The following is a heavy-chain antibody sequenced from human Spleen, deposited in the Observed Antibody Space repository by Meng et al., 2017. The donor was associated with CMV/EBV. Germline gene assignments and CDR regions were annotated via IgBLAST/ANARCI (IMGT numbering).Heavy chain of an antibody. V-gene: IGHV1-69*10. D-gene: IGHD6-19*01. CDR3: ARVRIAEAGTDFDY. J-gene: IGHJ4*02. CDR1: GPTLRRSS. Sequence: ASGPTLRRSSPCWVLQAPGHGPEWMGGIILMAGVVDYAQKFQGRVTIPADKSTSTVYMELNSLTSEDTAGYYCARVRIAEAGTDFDYWGQGALVTVSS. CDR2: IILMAGVV.